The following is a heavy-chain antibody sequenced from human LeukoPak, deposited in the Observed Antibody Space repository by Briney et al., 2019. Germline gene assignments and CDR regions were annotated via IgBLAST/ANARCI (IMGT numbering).Heavy chain of an antibody. CDR3: ARAFGDV. CDR2: IKQDGSDI. D-gene: IGHD3-10*01. CDR1: GFTFSSLW. V-gene: IGHV3-7*03. Sequence: GGSLRLSCVASGFTFSSLWMTWVRQAPGKGLEWVANIKQDGSDIYYVDSVKGRFTISRDNAKNSLYLQMNSLRAEDTAVYYCARAFGDVWGQGTMVTVSS. J-gene: IGHJ6*02.